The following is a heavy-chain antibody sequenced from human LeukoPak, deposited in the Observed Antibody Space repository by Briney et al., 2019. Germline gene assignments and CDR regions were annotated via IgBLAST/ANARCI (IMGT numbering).Heavy chain of an antibody. V-gene: IGHV4-34*01. CDR2: INHSGST. D-gene: IGHD3-22*01. Sequence: SETLSLTCAVYGGSFSGYYWSWIRQPPGKGLEWMGEINHSGSTNYNPSLKSRVTISVDTSKNQFSLKLSSVTAADTAVYYCARAPKRFYYDSSEAFDIWGQGTMVTVSS. CDR1: GGSFSGYY. CDR3: ARAPKRFYYDSSEAFDI. J-gene: IGHJ3*02.